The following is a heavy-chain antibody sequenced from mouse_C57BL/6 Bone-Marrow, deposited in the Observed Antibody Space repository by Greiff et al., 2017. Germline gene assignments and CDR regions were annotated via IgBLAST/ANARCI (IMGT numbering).Heavy chain of an antibody. Sequence: QVQLQQPGAELVKPGASVKLSCKASGYTFTSYWMHWVKQRPGQGLEWIGMIHPNSGSTNYNEKFKSKATLTVDKSSSTAYMPLSSLTSEDSAVYYCARYYYYGSSPSDYWGKGTTLTVSS. J-gene: IGHJ2*01. CDR3: ARYYYYGSSPSDY. CDR2: IHPNSGST. D-gene: IGHD1-1*01. CDR1: GYTFTSYW. V-gene: IGHV1-64*01.